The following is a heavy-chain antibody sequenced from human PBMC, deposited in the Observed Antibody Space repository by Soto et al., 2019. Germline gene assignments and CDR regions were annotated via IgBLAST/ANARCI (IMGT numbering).Heavy chain of an antibody. CDR1: GFTFSSYA. D-gene: IGHD2-15*01. Sequence: PGGSLRLSCAASGFTFSSYAMSWVRQVPGKGLEWVSSISGSGSAYYAGSVKGRFTISKDFSTDTLFLQLNSLRVEDTAVYYCVRLGSYDWKYYFAYWGQGALVTVSS. CDR3: VRLGSYDWKYYFAY. CDR2: ISGSGSA. J-gene: IGHJ4*02. V-gene: IGHV3-23*01.